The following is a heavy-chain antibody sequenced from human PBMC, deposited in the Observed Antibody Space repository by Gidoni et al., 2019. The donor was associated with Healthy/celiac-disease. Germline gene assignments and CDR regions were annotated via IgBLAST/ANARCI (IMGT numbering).Heavy chain of an antibody. CDR3: ARGHSSGWSETGFDP. CDR2: INHSGST. J-gene: IGHJ5*02. Sequence: QVQLQQWGAGLLKPSETLSLTCAVYGGSFSGYYWSWIRQPPGKGLEWIGEINHSGSTNYSPSLKSRVTISVDTSKNQFSLKLSSVTAADTAVYYCARGHSSGWSETGFDPWGQGTLVTVSS. D-gene: IGHD6-19*01. V-gene: IGHV4-34*01. CDR1: GGSFSGYY.